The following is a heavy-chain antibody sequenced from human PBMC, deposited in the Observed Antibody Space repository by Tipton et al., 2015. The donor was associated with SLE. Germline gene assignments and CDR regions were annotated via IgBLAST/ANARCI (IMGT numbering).Heavy chain of an antibody. J-gene: IGHJ2*01. CDR3: ARDQARRGPRYLDL. CDR1: GFTFSSYA. V-gene: IGHV3-23*01. D-gene: IGHD3-10*01. CDR2: ISGSGGST. Sequence: SLRLSCAASGFTFSSYAMSWVRQAPGKGLEWVSAISGSGGSTYYADSVKGRFTISRDNSKNTLYLQMNSLRAEDTAVYYCARDQARRGPRYLDLWGRGTLVTVSS.